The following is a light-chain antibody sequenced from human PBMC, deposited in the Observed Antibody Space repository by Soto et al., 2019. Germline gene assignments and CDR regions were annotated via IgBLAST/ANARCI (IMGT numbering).Light chain of an antibody. V-gene: IGLV2-11*01. J-gene: IGLJ1*01. Sequence: QSVLTQPRSVSGSPGQSVTISCTGTSSDVGGYNYVSSYQQHPGQAPKLMIYDVSKRPSGVPDRFSGSKSGNTASLTISGLQAEDEADYYCCSYAGSYAHVFGTGTKLTVL. CDR2: DVS. CDR3: CSYAGSYAHV. CDR1: SSDVGGYNY.